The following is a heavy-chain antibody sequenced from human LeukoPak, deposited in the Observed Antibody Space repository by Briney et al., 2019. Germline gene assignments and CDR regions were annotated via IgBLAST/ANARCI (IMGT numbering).Heavy chain of an antibody. CDR1: GGTXSSYG. Sequence: GASVKVSCKASGGTXSSYGFGWVRQAPGQGLEWMGRIIPILGIANYAQKFQGRVTITADKSTSTAYMELSSLRSEDTAVYYCARAPKEDWFDPWGQGTLVTVSS. CDR2: IIPILGIA. CDR3: ARAPKEDWFDP. J-gene: IGHJ5*02. V-gene: IGHV1-69*04.